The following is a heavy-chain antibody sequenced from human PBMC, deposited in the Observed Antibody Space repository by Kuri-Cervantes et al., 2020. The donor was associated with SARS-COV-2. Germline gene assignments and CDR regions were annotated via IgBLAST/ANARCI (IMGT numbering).Heavy chain of an antibody. CDR2: ISSSSNYI. CDR1: GFTFSSYS. D-gene: IGHD6-6*01. CDR3: ARDGSRYSTSSFNYYYYIDV. J-gene: IGHJ6*03. Sequence: GESLKISCAASGFTFSSYSMNWVRQAPGKGLEWVSFISSSSNYIYYADSLKGRFTISRDNAKNSLYLQMNSPRAEDTAVYYCARDGSRYSTSSFNYYYYIDVWGKGTTVTVSS. V-gene: IGHV3-21*01.